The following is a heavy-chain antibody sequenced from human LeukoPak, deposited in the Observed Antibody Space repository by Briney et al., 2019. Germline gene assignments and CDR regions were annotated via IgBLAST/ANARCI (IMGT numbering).Heavy chain of an antibody. J-gene: IGHJ6*04. D-gene: IGHD2-2*01. Sequence: PSETLSLTCAVSGYSIGSGYYWGWIRQPPGKGLEWIGSIYHSGSTYYNPSLKSRVTISVDTSKNQFSLKLSSVTAADTAVYYCAREAYCSSTSCYGNGDVWGKGTTVTVSS. CDR1: GYSIGSGYY. V-gene: IGHV4-38-2*02. CDR2: IYHSGST. CDR3: AREAYCSSTSCYGNGDV.